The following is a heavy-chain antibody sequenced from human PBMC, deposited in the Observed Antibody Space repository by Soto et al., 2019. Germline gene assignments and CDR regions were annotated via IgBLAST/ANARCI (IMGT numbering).Heavy chain of an antibody. V-gene: IGHV3-23*01. Sequence: VQLLESGGGLVQPGGSLRLSCVAPGSTLGPNGVPWVRQVPGKGLEWVSGFSGGSGTTHYRDSVKGRFTISRDDPRSTVYLQMNSLGVDDTAVYYCTRWNGYGDHWGRGTLVTVSS. CDR3: TRWNGYGDH. D-gene: IGHD1-1*01. CDR1: GSTLGPNG. J-gene: IGHJ4*02. CDR2: FSGGSGTT.